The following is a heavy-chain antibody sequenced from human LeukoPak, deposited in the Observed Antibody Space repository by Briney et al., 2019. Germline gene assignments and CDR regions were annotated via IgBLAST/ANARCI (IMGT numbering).Heavy chain of an antibody. Sequence: SETLSLTCTVSGGSISSYYWSWIRQPAGKGLEWIGYIYHSGSTYYNPSLKSRVTISVDRSKNQFSLKLSSVTAADTAVYYCARVDSSGYHFDYWGQGTLVTVSS. CDR1: GGSISSYY. D-gene: IGHD3-22*01. V-gene: IGHV4-59*12. J-gene: IGHJ4*02. CDR2: IYHSGST. CDR3: ARVDSSGYHFDY.